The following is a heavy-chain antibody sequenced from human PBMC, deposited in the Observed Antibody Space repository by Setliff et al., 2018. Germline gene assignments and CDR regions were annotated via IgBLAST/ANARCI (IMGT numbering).Heavy chain of an antibody. V-gene: IGHV3-43D*03. CDR1: GFTFDDYA. CDR2: ISWDGGST. Sequence: GGSLRLSCAASGFTFDDYAMHWVRQAPGKGLEWVSLISWDGGSTYYADSVKGRFTISRDNAKNSLYLQMNSLRAEDTAVYYCARVKIGYFDYWGQGTLVTVSS. CDR3: ARVKIGYFDY. J-gene: IGHJ4*02.